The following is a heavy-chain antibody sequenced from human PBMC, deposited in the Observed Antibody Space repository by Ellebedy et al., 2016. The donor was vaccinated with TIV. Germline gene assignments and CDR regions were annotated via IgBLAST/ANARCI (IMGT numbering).Heavy chain of an antibody. V-gene: IGHV3-23*01. CDR1: GFTFSSYA. CDR2: ISGSGGST. Sequence: GGSLRLSXAASGFTFSSYAMSWVRQAPGKGLEWVSAISGSGGSTYYADSVKGRFTISRDNSKNTLYLQMNSLRAEDTAVYYCTRDPRWQTARDFWGQGTLITVSS. J-gene: IGHJ4*02. CDR3: TRDPRWQTARDF. D-gene: IGHD4-23*01.